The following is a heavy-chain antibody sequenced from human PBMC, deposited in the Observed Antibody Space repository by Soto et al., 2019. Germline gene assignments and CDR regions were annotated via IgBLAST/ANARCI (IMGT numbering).Heavy chain of an antibody. V-gene: IGHV3-30*18. D-gene: IGHD2-8*01. J-gene: IGHJ3*02. CDR2: ISYDGSNK. Sequence: VQLVESGGGVVQPGRSLRLSCAASGFTFSSYGMHWVRQAPGKGLEWVAVISYDGSNKYYADSVKGRFTISRDNSKNTLYLQMNSLRAEDTAVYYCAKDKFNGVQTGAFDIWGQGTMVTVSS. CDR1: GFTFSSYG. CDR3: AKDKFNGVQTGAFDI.